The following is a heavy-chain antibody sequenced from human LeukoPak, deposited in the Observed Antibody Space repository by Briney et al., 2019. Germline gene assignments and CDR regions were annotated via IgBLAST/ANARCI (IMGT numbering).Heavy chain of an antibody. V-gene: IGHV4-59*01. Sequence: SETLSLTCTVSGGSISSYYWSWIRQPPGKGLEWIGYIYYSGSTYYNPSLRSRVTISGDTSKNQFSLKLRSVTAADTAVYYCARISSSNWYNERGAFDVWGQGTMVTVSS. J-gene: IGHJ3*01. CDR1: GGSISSYY. D-gene: IGHD6-13*01. CDR2: IYYSGST. CDR3: ARISSSNWYNERGAFDV.